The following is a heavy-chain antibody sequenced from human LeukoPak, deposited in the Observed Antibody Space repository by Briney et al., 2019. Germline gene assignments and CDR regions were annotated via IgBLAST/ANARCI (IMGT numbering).Heavy chain of an antibody. V-gene: IGHV3-15*01. J-gene: IGHJ4*02. Sequence: PGGSLRLSCAASGFTFINAWMSWVRQAPGKGLEWVGRIKSKTNGGTIDYAAPVKGRYTISRDDSKTTLYLQMSSLKTEDTAVYFCTTEGPRFWTGYDPIDYWGQGTLVTVSS. CDR2: IKSKTNGGTI. D-gene: IGHD3/OR15-3a*01. CDR1: GFTFINAW. CDR3: TTEGPRFWTGYDPIDY.